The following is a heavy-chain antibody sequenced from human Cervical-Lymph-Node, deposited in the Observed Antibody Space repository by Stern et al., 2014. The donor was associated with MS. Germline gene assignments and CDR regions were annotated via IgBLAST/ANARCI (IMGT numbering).Heavy chain of an antibody. D-gene: IGHD2-21*02. CDR3: ARGAYCGGDCYWGWFDS. Sequence: VQLVQSGAEVTKPGSSVKVSCKASGGTFSDYAISWVRQAPGQGLEWVGGIIPIFGSTDYAQNFQGRVTITADESTTTAYRELSSLRSVDTAVYYCARGAYCGGDCYWGWFDSWGQGTLVTVSS. CDR2: IIPIFGST. V-gene: IGHV1-69*01. CDR1: GGTFSDYA. J-gene: IGHJ5*01.